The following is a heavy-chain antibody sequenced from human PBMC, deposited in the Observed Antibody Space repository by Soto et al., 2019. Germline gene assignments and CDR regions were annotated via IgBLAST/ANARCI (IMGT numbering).Heavy chain of an antibody. CDR3: ARAWKIEKFGVISMSKGLDV. J-gene: IGHJ6*02. CDR1: GFIFSDYY. V-gene: IGHV3-11*01. Sequence: QVQLVESGGGLVKPGGSLRLSCAASGFIFSDYYMTWIRQAPGKGLEWLSCSSNRDRSTYYADSVKDRFVVSKDNAKNLVYPQMNSLRAEDTAVYFCARAWKIEKFGVISMSKGLDVWGQGTTVTVSS. CDR2: SSNRDRST. D-gene: IGHD3-3*01.